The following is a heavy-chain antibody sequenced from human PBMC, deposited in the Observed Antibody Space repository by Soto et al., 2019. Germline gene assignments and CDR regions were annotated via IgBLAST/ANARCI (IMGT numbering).Heavy chain of an antibody. CDR3: AKDLVGSTPEVYYYYGMDV. CDR1: GFTFSSYA. Sequence: PGGSLRLSCAASGFTFSSYAMSWVRQAPGKGLEWVSAISGSGGSTYYADSVKGRFTISRDNSKNTLYLQMNSLRAEDTAVYYCAKDLVGSTPEVYYYYGMDVWGQGTMVTVSS. J-gene: IGHJ6*02. D-gene: IGHD1-26*01. CDR2: ISGSGGST. V-gene: IGHV3-23*01.